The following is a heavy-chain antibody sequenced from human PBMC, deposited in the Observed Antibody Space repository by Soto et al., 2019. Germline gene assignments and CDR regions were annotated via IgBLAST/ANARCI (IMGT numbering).Heavy chain of an antibody. Sequence: PVGSLRLSCAASGFTFSSYAMSWVRQAPGKGLEWVSAISGSGGSTYYADSVKGRFTISRDNSKNTLYLQMNSLRAEDTAVYYCAKVSCGGDCYKGHQNWGQGTLVTVSS. J-gene: IGHJ4*02. CDR3: AKVSCGGDCYKGHQN. CDR2: ISGSGGST. V-gene: IGHV3-23*01. D-gene: IGHD2-21*02. CDR1: GFTFSSYA.